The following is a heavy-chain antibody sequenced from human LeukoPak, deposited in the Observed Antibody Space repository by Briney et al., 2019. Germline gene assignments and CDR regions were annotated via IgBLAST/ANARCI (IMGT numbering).Heavy chain of an antibody. CDR1: GGTFSSYA. CDR3: ARDLCSSTSCYEGFDP. CDR2: IIPIFGTA. J-gene: IGHJ5*02. Sequence: GASVKVSCKASGGTFSSYAISWVRQAPGQGLEWMGVIIPIFGTANYAQKFQGRVTITADESTSTAYMELSSLRSEDTAVYYCARDLCSSTSCYEGFDPWGQGTLVTVSS. V-gene: IGHV1-69*13. D-gene: IGHD2-2*01.